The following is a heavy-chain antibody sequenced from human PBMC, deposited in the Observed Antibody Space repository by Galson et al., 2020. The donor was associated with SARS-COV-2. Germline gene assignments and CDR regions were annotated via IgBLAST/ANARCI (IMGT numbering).Heavy chain of an antibody. Sequence: GESLKISCKGSGYSFTSYWIGWVRQMPGKGLEWMGIIYPGDSDTRYSPSFQGQVTISADKSISTAYLQWSSLKASDTAMYYCAKTYSGYSSSWARYYYYGMDVWGQGTTVTVSS. V-gene: IGHV5-51*01. D-gene: IGHD6-13*01. CDR1: GYSFTSYW. CDR3: AKTYSGYSSSWARYYYYGMDV. CDR2: IYPGDSDT. J-gene: IGHJ6*02.